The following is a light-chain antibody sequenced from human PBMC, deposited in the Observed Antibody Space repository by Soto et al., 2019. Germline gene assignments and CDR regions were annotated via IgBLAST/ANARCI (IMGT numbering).Light chain of an antibody. V-gene: IGKV1-33*01. Sequence: DIQMTQSPSSLSASVGDRVTITCQASQDISNYLNWYQQKPGKAPKLLIYDASNLETGVPSRFXESGSGTEFTFTISSLQHEDIATYYCQQYDNLPPMYTFGQGTKLEIK. J-gene: IGKJ2*01. CDR3: QQYDNLPPMYT. CDR2: DAS. CDR1: QDISNY.